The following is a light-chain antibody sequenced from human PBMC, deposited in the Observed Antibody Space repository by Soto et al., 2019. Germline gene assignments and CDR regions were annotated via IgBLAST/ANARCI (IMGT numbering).Light chain of an antibody. CDR3: TSWTTSTTMI. Sequence: QPVLTQPASVSGSPGQSITISCTGTSSDIGAYNFVSWYQQHPGEAPKLMLYDVNIRPSGVSNRFSGSKSGNTASLTISGRQAEDEADYYCTSWTTSTTMIFGGGTKVTVL. J-gene: IGLJ2*01. CDR1: SSDIGAYNF. CDR2: DVN. V-gene: IGLV2-14*03.